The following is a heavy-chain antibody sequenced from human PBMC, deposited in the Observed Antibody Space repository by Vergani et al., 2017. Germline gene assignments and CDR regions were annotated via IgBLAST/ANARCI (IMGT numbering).Heavy chain of an antibody. D-gene: IGHD5-12*01. CDR2: IIPILGIA. J-gene: IGHJ6*02. CDR3: ARDGDVVATMQLLMDV. Sequence: QVQLEQSGAEVKKPGSSVTVSCRASGGTFGSHTISWVRQAPGQGLEWVGRIIPILGIANYAQKFQGRVTITADKSTSTAYMELSSLRSEDTAVYYCARDGDVVATMQLLMDVWGQGTTVTVSS. CDR1: GGTFGSHT. V-gene: IGHV1-69*08.